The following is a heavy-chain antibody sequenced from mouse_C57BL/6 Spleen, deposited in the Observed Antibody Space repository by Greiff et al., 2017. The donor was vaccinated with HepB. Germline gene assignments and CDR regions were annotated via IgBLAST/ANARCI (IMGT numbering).Heavy chain of an antibody. CDR3: ARNYYGSSYYFDC. D-gene: IGHD1-1*01. CDR2: ISSGSSTI. V-gene: IGHV5-17*01. CDR1: GFTFSDYG. J-gene: IGHJ2*01. Sequence: EVKLMESGGGLVKPGGSLKLSCAASGFTFSDYGMHWVRQAPEKGLEWVAYISSGSSTIYYADTVKGRFTITRDNAKNTLFLQMTSLRSEDTAMYYCARNYYGSSYYFDCWGQGTTLTVSS.